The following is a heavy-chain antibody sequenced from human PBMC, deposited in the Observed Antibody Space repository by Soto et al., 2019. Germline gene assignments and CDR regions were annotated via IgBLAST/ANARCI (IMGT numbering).Heavy chain of an antibody. J-gene: IGHJ4*02. Sequence: QVQLQESGPGLVKPSETLSLSCGVSGGSISQYYWSWIRQPAGTGLEWIGRIYSGGSTNYNPSLESGVTTSVDTSKNKFSRKLSSVTAADTAVYYCARGPGGFGDFSLDYWGQGTLVTVSS. CDR3: ARGPGGFGDFSLDY. V-gene: IGHV4-4*07. D-gene: IGHD3-10*01. CDR1: GGSISQYY. CDR2: IYSGGST.